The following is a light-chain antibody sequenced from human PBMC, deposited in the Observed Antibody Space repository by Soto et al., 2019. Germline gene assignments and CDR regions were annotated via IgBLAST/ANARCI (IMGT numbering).Light chain of an antibody. CDR3: QQYNNWPPWT. J-gene: IGKJ1*01. V-gene: IGKV3-15*01. Sequence: IERTQSPATLSVPPGDTATLSCRASQSVSSNVAWYQRRPGQAPRLLIYGASTRATGIPARFSGSGSETHFTRTISSLQSEDFALYYCQQYNNWPPWTFGQGTKVEIK. CDR2: GAS. CDR1: QSVSSN.